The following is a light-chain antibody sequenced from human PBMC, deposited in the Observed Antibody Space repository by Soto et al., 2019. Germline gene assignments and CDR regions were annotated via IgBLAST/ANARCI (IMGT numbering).Light chain of an antibody. CDR2: DTF. CDR1: ESIRNE. V-gene: IGKV1-39*01. CDR3: QQSFTTPWT. Sequence: DIQMTQSPASLCASLGDRVTITCRPSESIRNELNWFQQRPGKAPRLLIYDTFTLQSGVPSRFSGSVSGTEFSLTLSSLQAGDSAIYYCQQSFTTPWTFGQGTKVDIK. J-gene: IGKJ1*01.